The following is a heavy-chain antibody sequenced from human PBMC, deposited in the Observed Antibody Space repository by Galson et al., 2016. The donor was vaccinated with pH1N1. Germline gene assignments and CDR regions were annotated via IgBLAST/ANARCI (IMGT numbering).Heavy chain of an antibody. D-gene: IGHD6-13*01. J-gene: IGHJ5*02. V-gene: IGHV3-23*03. CDR3: VRAVGVAAAA. Sequence: SLRLSCAASGFTFRSYAMSWVRQAPGKGLEWVSVIYSGGSSTYYADSVKGRFTMSRDNSKNTLYLQMNSLRAEDTAVFYCVRAVGVAAAAWGQGTLVTVSS. CDR1: GFTFRSYA. CDR2: IYSGGSST.